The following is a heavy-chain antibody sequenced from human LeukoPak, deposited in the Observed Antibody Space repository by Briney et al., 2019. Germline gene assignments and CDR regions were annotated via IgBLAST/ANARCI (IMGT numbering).Heavy chain of an antibody. Sequence: ASVTVSCKASGYTFTSYGISWVRQAPGQGLEWMGWISAYNGNTNYAQKLQGRVTMTTDTSTSTAYMELRSLRSDDTAVYYCARDGYSSGWLTHYYNWFDPWGQGTLVTVSS. V-gene: IGHV1-18*01. J-gene: IGHJ5*02. CDR2: ISAYNGNT. CDR1: GYTFTSYG. D-gene: IGHD6-19*01. CDR3: ARDGYSSGWLTHYYNWFDP.